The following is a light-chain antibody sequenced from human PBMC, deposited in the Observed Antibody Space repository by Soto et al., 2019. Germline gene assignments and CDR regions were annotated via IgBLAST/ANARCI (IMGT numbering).Light chain of an antibody. CDR3: ATWDSSLSGGV. J-gene: IGLJ3*02. CDR2: DNN. Sequence: QSVLTQPPSVSSASGLKVTISCSGSTSNIGNNYVSWYQQLPGTAPKLLIYDNNRRPSGIPDRFSASKSGTSATLGITGLQTGDEADYYRATWDSSLSGGVFGGGTKLTVL. V-gene: IGLV1-51*01. CDR1: TSNIGNNY.